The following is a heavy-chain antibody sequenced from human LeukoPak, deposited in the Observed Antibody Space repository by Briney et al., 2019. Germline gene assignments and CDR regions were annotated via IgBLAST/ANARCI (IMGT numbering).Heavy chain of an antibody. Sequence: ASVNVSCKAFGYTLTGYYIHWGRHAPGQGLERRGWINPSNGDTNYAQKFQGSVTMTRDTSISTTYMELRRLTSDDTAVYYCARDLAVATLWGQGTLVTVSS. CDR3: ARDLAVATL. CDR2: INPSNGDT. J-gene: IGHJ4*02. D-gene: IGHD6-19*01. CDR1: GYTLTGYY. V-gene: IGHV1-2*02.